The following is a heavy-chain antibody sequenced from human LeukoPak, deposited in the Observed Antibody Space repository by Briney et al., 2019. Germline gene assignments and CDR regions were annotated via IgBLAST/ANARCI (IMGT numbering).Heavy chain of an antibody. Sequence: GESLKISCKGSGCSFTSYWIGWVRQMPGKGLEWMGIIYPGDSDTRYSPSFQGQVTISADKSISTAYLQWSSLKASDTAMYYCARLKPRGYSYGYGYFDYWGQGTLVTVSS. CDR1: GCSFTSYW. CDR2: IYPGDSDT. V-gene: IGHV5-51*01. D-gene: IGHD5-18*01. J-gene: IGHJ4*02. CDR3: ARLKPRGYSYGYGYFDY.